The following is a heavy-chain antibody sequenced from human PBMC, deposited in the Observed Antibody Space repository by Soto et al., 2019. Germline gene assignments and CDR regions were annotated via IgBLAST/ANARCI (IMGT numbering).Heavy chain of an antibody. J-gene: IGHJ6*02. D-gene: IGHD2-2*02. V-gene: IGHV3-21*01. Sequence: GGSLRLSCAASGFTFSLYSMIWVRQAPGKGLEWVASITSSSSYIYYEDSLKGRFTISRDNAKNSLFLQLDSLRAEDTAVYFCVRDKAPRYCSSTSCYTYYYYGMDVWGQGTTVTVSS. CDR1: GFTFSLYS. CDR2: ITSSSSYI. CDR3: VRDKAPRYCSSTSCYTYYYYGMDV.